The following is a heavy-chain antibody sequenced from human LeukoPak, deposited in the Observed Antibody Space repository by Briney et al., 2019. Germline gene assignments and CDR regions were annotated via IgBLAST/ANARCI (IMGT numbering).Heavy chain of an antibody. CDR2: IHYSGST. V-gene: IGHV4-59*01. J-gene: IGHJ4*02. Sequence: SETLSLTCTVSGGSSSSYYWSWIRQPPGKGLEWIGYIHYSGSTNYNPSLKSRVSILVDTSKNQFSLRLSSVTAADTAVYYCARSGGDRVEMPTIIDYWGQGTLVTVSS. CDR1: GGSSSSYY. D-gene: IGHD5-24*01. CDR3: ARSGGDRVEMPTIIDY.